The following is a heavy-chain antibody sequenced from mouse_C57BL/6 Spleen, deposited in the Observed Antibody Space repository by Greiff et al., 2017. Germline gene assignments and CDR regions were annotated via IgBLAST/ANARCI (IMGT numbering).Heavy chain of an antibody. Sequence: QVQLQQSGAELARPGASVKLSCKASGYTFTSYGISWVKQRTGQGLEWIGEIYPRSGNTYYNEKFKGKATLTADKSSSTAYMELRSLTSEDSAVXFCARKAYGSSSRYWYFDVWGTGTTVTVSS. CDR3: ARKAYGSSSRYWYFDV. CDR1: GYTFTSYG. J-gene: IGHJ1*03. V-gene: IGHV1-81*01. D-gene: IGHD1-1*01. CDR2: IYPRSGNT.